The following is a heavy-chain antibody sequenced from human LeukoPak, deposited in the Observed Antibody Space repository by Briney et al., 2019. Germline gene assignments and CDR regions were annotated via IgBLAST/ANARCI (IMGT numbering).Heavy chain of an antibody. J-gene: IGHJ4*02. Sequence: GGSLRLSCAASGFTFSSYGMHWVRQAPGKGLEWVAVISYDGSNKYYADSVKGRFTISRDNAKNSLYLQMNSLRAEDTAVYYCARASRSSSWLFDYWGQGTLVTVSS. CDR2: ISYDGSNK. CDR1: GFTFSSYG. CDR3: ARASRSSSWLFDY. V-gene: IGHV3-30*03. D-gene: IGHD6-13*01.